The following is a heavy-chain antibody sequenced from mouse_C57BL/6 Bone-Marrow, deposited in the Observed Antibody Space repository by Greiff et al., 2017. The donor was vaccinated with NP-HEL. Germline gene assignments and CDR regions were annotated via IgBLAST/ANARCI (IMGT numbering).Heavy chain of an antibody. V-gene: IGHV5-17*01. Sequence: EVQLVESGGGLVKPGGSLKLSCAASGFTFSDYGMHWVRQAPEKGLEWVAYISSGSSTIYYADTVKGRFTISRDNAKNTLFLQMTSLRSEDTAMYYCARPIYDGYYGYFDVWGTGTTVTVSS. CDR2: ISSGSSTI. D-gene: IGHD2-3*01. CDR1: GFTFSDYG. CDR3: ARPIYDGYYGYFDV. J-gene: IGHJ1*03.